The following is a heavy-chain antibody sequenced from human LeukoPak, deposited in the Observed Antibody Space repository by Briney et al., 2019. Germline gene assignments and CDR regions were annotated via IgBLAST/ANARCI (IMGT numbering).Heavy chain of an antibody. J-gene: IGHJ5*02. CDR3: ARDKDGSGSLWFDP. CDR1: GFTFSSYS. V-gene: IGHV3-21*01. CDR2: ISSSSSYI. D-gene: IGHD3-10*01. Sequence: GGSLRLSCAASGFTFSSYSMNWVRQAPGKGLEWVSSISSSSSYIHYADSVKGRFTISRDNAKNSLYLQMNSLRAEDTAVYYCARDKDGSGSLWFDPWGQGTLVTVSS.